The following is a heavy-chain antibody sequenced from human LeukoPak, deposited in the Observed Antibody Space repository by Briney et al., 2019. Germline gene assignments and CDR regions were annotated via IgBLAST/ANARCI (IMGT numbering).Heavy chain of an antibody. V-gene: IGHV4-34*01. D-gene: IGHD3-22*01. J-gene: IGHJ4*02. CDR2: INHSGST. CDR1: GGSFSGYY. CDR3: ARYSGYYLSYFDY. Sequence: PSETLSLTCAVYGGSFSGYYWSWIRQPPGKGLEWIGEINHSGSTNYNPSLKSRVTISVDTPKNQFSLKLSSVTAADTAVYYCARYSGYYLSYFDYWGQGTLVTVSS.